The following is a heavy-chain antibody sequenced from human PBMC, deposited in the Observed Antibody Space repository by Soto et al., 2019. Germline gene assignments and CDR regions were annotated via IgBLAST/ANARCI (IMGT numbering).Heavy chain of an antibody. CDR1: GGTFSRYT. D-gene: IGHD3-22*01. J-gene: IGHJ4*02. Sequence: QVQLVQSGAEVKKPGSSVKVSCKASGGTFSRYTITWVRQAPGQGLEWMGGITPMFGTPNYAQKFQGRVTSTADESTGTAYMELSSLRSEDTAMYYCARDGPLYDSSAYYYLYWGQGTLVTVSS. CDR3: ARDGPLYDSSAYYYLY. CDR2: ITPMFGTP. V-gene: IGHV1-69*01.